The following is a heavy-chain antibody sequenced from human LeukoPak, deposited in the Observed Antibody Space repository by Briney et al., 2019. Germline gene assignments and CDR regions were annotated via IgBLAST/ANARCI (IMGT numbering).Heavy chain of an antibody. V-gene: IGHV3-23*01. CDR1: GFTFSSYA. CDR3: AKDSRYCSSTSCYRAY. CDR2: ISGSGGST. Sequence: GSLRLSCAASGFTFSSYAMSWVRQAPGKGLEWVSAISGSGGSTYYADSVKGRFTISRDNSKNTLYLQMNSLRAEDTAVYYCAKDSRYCSSTSCYRAYWGQGTLVTVSS. D-gene: IGHD2-2*02. J-gene: IGHJ4*02.